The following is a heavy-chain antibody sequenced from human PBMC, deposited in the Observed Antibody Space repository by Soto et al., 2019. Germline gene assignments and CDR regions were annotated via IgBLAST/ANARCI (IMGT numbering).Heavy chain of an antibody. CDR2: INHSGST. Sequence: SETLSLTCAVYGGSFSGYYWSWIRQPPGKGLEWIGEINHSGSTNYNPSLKSRVTISVDTSKNQFSLKLSSVTAADTAVYYCARVYGDCSGGSCYPTGALYYMDVWGKGTTVTVSS. D-gene: IGHD2-15*01. V-gene: IGHV4-34*01. CDR3: ARVYGDCSGGSCYPTGALYYMDV. CDR1: GGSFSGYY. J-gene: IGHJ6*03.